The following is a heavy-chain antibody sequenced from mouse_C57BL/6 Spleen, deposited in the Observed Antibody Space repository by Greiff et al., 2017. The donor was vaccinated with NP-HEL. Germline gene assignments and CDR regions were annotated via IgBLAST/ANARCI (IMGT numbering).Heavy chain of an antibody. V-gene: IGHV1-52*01. CDR1: GYTFTSYW. Sequence: QVQLQQPGAELVRPGSSVKLSCKASGYTFTSYWMHWVKQRPIQGLEWIGNIDPSDSETHYNQKFKDKATLTVDKSSSTAYMQRSSLTSEDSAVYYCAMYGRSEAWFAYWGQGTLVTVSA. CDR3: AMYGRSEAWFAY. CDR2: IDPSDSET. J-gene: IGHJ3*01. D-gene: IGHD1-1*01.